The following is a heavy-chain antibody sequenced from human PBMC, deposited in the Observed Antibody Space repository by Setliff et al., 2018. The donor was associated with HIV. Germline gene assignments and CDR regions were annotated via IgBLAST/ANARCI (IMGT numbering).Heavy chain of an antibody. V-gene: IGHV1-2*02. J-gene: IGHJ6*03. D-gene: IGHD5-12*01. Sequence: ASVKVSCKASGYTFTGYYVHWVRQAPGQGLEWMGWINPKSGGTNYAQKFQGRVTMTRDTSISTAYMELSRLRSEDTAVYYCARDAQEMSIVATIFVYYYYYMDVWGKGTTVTVSS. CDR2: INPKSGGT. CDR3: ARDAQEMSIVATIFVYYYYYMDV. CDR1: GYTFTGYY.